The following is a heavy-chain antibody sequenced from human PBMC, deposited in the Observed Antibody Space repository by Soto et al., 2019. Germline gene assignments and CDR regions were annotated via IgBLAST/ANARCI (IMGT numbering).Heavy chain of an antibody. CDR2: TTAILGTR. CDR3: AAGDSSDTGDH. J-gene: IGHJ4*02. Sequence: VQLVQSGAEVKKPWSSVKVSCKASVDTLSLYGVTWVRQVPGKGLEWMGGTTAILGTRDYAQKFQGRMTITSDESTTTSYMELNSRTSDDTAVYYCAAGDSSDTGDHWGQGTLVTVSS. D-gene: IGHD5-18*01. CDR1: VDTLSLYG. V-gene: IGHV1-69*01.